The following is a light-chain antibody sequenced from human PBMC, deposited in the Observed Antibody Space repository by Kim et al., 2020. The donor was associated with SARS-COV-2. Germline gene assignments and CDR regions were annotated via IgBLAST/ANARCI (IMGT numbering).Light chain of an antibody. CDR2: GVS. V-gene: IGKV3-20*01. CDR3: QQFDSTLWT. Sequence: EIVLTQSPGTLSLSPGERATLSCRASQSVRSSHLAWYQQKPGHAPRLLIYGVSSRATGIPDRFSGSGSGTDHTLTISRLEPEDFAVYYCQQFDSTLWTFGQGTKVDIK. CDR1: QSVRSSH. J-gene: IGKJ1*01.